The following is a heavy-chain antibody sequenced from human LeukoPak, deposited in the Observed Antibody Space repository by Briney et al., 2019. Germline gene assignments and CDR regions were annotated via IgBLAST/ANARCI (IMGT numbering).Heavy chain of an antibody. V-gene: IGHV1-18*01. J-gene: IGHJ6*03. CDR1: GYTFTSYG. Sequence: ASVKVSCKASGYTFTSYGISWVRQAPGQGLEWMGWISVYNGNTNYAQKLQGRVTMTTDTSTSTAYMELRSLRSDDTALYYCARESYYYFYYMDVWGKGTTVSVSS. CDR2: ISVYNGNT. CDR3: ARESYYYFYYMDV.